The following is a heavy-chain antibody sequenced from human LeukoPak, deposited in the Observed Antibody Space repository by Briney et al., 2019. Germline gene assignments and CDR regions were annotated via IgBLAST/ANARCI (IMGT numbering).Heavy chain of an antibody. Sequence: SETLSLTCTVSGGSISSGDYYWSWIRQPPGKGLEWIGYIYYSGSTYYNPSLKSRVTISVDTSKNQFSLKLSSVTAADTVVYYCARGGYSYGYFDYWGQGTLVTVSS. CDR3: ARGGYSYGYFDY. J-gene: IGHJ4*02. D-gene: IGHD5-18*01. CDR1: GGSISSGDYY. CDR2: IYYSGST. V-gene: IGHV4-30-4*08.